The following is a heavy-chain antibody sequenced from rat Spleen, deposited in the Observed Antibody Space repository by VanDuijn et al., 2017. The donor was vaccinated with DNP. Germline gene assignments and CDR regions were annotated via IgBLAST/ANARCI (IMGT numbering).Heavy chain of an antibody. V-gene: IGHV5-31*01. CDR3: AKAGGYSPWYFDY. J-gene: IGHJ2*01. CDR2: IISSCGST. Sequence: EVQLVESGGDLVQPGRSLKLSCVASGFIFNNYWMTWILQVPGKGLAWVASIISSCGSTYYPESVKGRLNISRNNAKNTLYMQMDSLRSEETATYYCAKAGGYSPWYFDYWGQGVMVTVSS. D-gene: IGHD1-11*01. CDR1: GFIFNNYW.